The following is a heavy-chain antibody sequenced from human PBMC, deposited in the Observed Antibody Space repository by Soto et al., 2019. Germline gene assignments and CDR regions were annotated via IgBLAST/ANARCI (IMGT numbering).Heavy chain of an antibody. CDR3: ADSGSYTDV. Sequence: EVQLVESGGGLVQPGGSLRLSCAGSGFTFSSYWMTWVRQAPGKGLAWVANIKEDGSEKYYVDSVKGRFTISRDNAKNSVYLQMNSLRAEDTAVYYCADSGSYTDVWGKGTTVTVSS. J-gene: IGHJ6*03. D-gene: IGHD5-12*01. V-gene: IGHV3-7*01. CDR1: GFTFSSYW. CDR2: IKEDGSEK.